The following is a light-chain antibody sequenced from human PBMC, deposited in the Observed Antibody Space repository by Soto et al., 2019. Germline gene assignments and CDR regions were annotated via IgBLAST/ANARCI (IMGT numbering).Light chain of an antibody. V-gene: IGKV3-11*01. CDR1: QSVSTY. Sequence: EIVLTQSPATLSLSPGERATLSCRASQSVSTYLAWYQQKPGQAPRLLIYHTSNRAAGIPVSFSGSGSGTDFTLTISSLEPEDFAVYYCQQRDNWPPTWTFGQGTKVEIK. J-gene: IGKJ1*01. CDR3: QQRDNWPPTWT. CDR2: HTS.